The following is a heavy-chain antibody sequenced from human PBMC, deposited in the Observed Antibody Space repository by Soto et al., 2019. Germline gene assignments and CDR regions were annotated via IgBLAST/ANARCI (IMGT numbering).Heavy chain of an antibody. D-gene: IGHD3-10*01. Sequence: QVQLVESGGGVVQPGRSLRLSCAASGFTFSSYGMHWVRQAPGKGLEWVAVIWYDGSNKYYADSVKGRFTISRDNSKNTLYLQMNSLRAEDTAVYYCARDPGYYGSGSTNYYYYYGMDVWGQGTTVTVSS. CDR1: GFTFSSYG. J-gene: IGHJ6*02. CDR3: ARDPGYYGSGSTNYYYYYGMDV. V-gene: IGHV3-33*01. CDR2: IWYDGSNK.